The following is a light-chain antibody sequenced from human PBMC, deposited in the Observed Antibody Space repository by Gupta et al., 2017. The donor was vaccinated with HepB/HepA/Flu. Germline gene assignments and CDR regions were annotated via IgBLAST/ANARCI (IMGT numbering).Light chain of an antibody. CDR1: QSVSSN. CDR2: GAS. V-gene: IGKV3-15*01. CDR3: QQYNNWPAIT. Sequence: IMITHSPATLSVSPGERSTLSCRASQSVSSNLAWYQQKPGQAPRLLIYGASTRATGIPARFSGSGSGTEFTLTISSLQSEDFAVYYCQQYNNWPAITFGQGTRLEIK. J-gene: IGKJ5*01.